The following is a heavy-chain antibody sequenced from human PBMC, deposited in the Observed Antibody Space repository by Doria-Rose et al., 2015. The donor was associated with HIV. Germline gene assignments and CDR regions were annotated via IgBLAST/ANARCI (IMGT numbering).Heavy chain of an antibody. Sequence: WVRQAPGKGLEWLGFIRSKAYGGTTEYAASLKDRFTISRADSNTIAYLHMNSLKTEDTAVYFCTKSYNNFWSGSYYDYWGPGTLVTVSS. J-gene: IGHJ4*02. CDR2: IRSKAYGGTT. V-gene: IGHV3-49*02. CDR3: TKSYNNFWSGSYYDY. D-gene: IGHD3-3*01.